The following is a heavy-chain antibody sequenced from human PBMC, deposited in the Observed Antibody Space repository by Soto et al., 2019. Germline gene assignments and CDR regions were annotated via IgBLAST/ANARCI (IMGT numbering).Heavy chain of an antibody. D-gene: IGHD2-2*01. V-gene: IGHV3-30-3*01. CDR3: ARVGCSSIWCVTQFET. Sequence: GGSRRLSCASSAFNLSFYAMHWVRQTPGKGRGWGAVISFEGNKIYYADSMRGRSTIYRDSSTSMLYLQMNNLKPEDSAIYYCARVGCSSIWCVTQFETSGPGTLVTVS. CDR1: AFNLSFYA. CDR2: ISFEGNKI. J-gene: IGHJ5*02.